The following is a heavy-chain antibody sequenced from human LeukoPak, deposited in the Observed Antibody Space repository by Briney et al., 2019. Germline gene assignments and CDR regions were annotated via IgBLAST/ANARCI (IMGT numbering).Heavy chain of an antibody. CDR2: IYYSGST. CDR3: ARRQTYCDY. V-gene: IGHV4-59*08. J-gene: IGHJ4*02. Sequence: SETLSLTCTVSGGSISPYFWSWLRQPPGKGLEWIGYIYYSGSTNYNPSLKSRVTISVDTSKNQFSLKLSSVTAADTAVYYCARRQTYCDYWGQGTRVTVSS. CDR1: GGSISPYF.